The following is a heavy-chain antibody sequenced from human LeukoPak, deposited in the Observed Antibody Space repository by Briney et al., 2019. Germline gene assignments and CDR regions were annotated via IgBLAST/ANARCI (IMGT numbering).Heavy chain of an antibody. Sequence: GASVKLSCKASGYTFATYGVTWVRQAPGQGLEWMGWISNYNGNTIYGQKFQGRVTMTADTSTSTAYMEVRSLRSDDTAVYYCARAGMQSTGFPDYWGQGTLVTVSS. CDR3: ARAGMQSTGFPDY. J-gene: IGHJ4*02. V-gene: IGHV1-18*01. CDR2: ISNYNGNT. CDR1: GYTFATYG. D-gene: IGHD6-19*01.